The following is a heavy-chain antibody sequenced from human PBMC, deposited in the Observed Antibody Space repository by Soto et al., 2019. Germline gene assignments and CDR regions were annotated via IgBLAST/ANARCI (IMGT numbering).Heavy chain of an antibody. D-gene: IGHD5-18*01. CDR3: XKDTXNXXXHVDS. Sequence: EVQLLESGGGLVQPGGSLRLSCAASGVTFSSCAMNWVRQAPGKGLEWVSTISGSGDSTYYADSVKGRFTISRDNXXXXXXXXXXXXXXXXXXXXXXXKDTXNXXXHVDSWGQGTLVTVSS. J-gene: IGHJ4*02. CDR2: ISGSGDST. CDR1: GVTFSSCA. V-gene: IGHV3-23*01.